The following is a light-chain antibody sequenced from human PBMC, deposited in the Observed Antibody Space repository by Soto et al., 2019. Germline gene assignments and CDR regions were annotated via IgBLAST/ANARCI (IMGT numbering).Light chain of an antibody. CDR3: QQYGKKPPMT. J-gene: IGKJ5*01. Sequence: EVVMTQSPATLSVSPGERATLSCRASQNVNSNLAWYQQKHGQAPSLLIYGPSTRATGIPDRFSGSGSGTDFTLTISSLQSEDFAIYHCQQYGKKPPMTFGQGTQLEIK. CDR2: GPS. CDR1: QNVNSN. V-gene: IGKV3D-15*01.